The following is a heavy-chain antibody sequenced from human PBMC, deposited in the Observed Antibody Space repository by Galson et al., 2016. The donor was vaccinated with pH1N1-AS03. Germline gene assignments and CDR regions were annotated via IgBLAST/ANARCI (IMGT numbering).Heavy chain of an antibody. Sequence: QSGAEVTIPGESLKISCKASGYSFTNHWIAWVRQMPGKGLEWMGIIYPADSETKYSPSFQGQVTISVDKSITTAYLQWNRLKASDTAMYYCAKSYCSGGSCYRKNAFDLWGQGTMVAVSS. D-gene: IGHD2-15*01. CDR3: AKSYCSGGSCYRKNAFDL. CDR2: IYPADSET. J-gene: IGHJ3*01. CDR1: GYSFTNHW. V-gene: IGHV5-51*01.